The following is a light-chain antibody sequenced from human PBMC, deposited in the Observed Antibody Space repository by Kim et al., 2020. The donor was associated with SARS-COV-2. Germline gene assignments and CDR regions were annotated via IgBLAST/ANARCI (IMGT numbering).Light chain of an antibody. CDR3: QQYGTSTGYT. CDR1: QSVSSNY. J-gene: IGKJ2*01. CDR2: AAS. Sequence: SPGERATLSCRASQSVSSNYLAWNQQKPGQAPRLLIYAASSRATGIPDRFSGSGSQTDFTLTINGLEPEDFALYYCQQYGTSTGYTFGQGTKLEI. V-gene: IGKV3-20*01.